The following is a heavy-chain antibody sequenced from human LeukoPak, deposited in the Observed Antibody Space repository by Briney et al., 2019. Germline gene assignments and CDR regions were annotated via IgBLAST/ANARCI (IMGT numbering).Heavy chain of an antibody. D-gene: IGHD5-12*01. J-gene: IGHJ4*02. V-gene: IGHV3-30-3*01. CDR1: GFTFSSYA. CDR3: ARERKRGYSGYDFVGYFDY. CDR2: ISYDGSNK. Sequence: PGGSLRLSCAASGFTFSSYAMSWVRQAPGKGLEWVAVISYDGSNKYYADSVKGRFTISRDNSKNTLYLQMNSLRAEDTAVYYCARERKRGYSGYDFVGYFDYWGQGTLVTVSS.